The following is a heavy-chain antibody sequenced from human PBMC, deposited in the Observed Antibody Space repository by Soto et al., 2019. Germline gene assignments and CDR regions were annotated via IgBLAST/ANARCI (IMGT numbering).Heavy chain of an antibody. CDR2: INAGNGNT. V-gene: IGHV1-3*01. CDR1: GYTFTSYA. Sequence: SVKVSCKASGYTFTSYAMHWVRQAPGQRLEWMGWINAGNGNTKYSQKFQGRVTITRDTSASTAYMELSSLRSEDTAVYYCARGPGGPDGPGDYWGQGTLVTVSS. J-gene: IGHJ4*02. CDR3: ARGPGGPDGPGDY. D-gene: IGHD2-15*01.